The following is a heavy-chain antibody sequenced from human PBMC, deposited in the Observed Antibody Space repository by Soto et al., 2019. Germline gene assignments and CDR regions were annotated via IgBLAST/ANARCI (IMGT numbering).Heavy chain of an antibody. CDR3: ARHVKQNLYYYYYGMDV. V-gene: IGHV4-34*01. CDR2: INHSGST. Sequence: PSETLSLTCAVYGGSFSGYYWSWIRQPPGKGLEWIGEINHSGSTNYNPSLKSRVTISVDTSKNQFSLKLSSVTAADTAVYYCARHVKQNLYYYYYGMDVWGQGTTVTVPS. J-gene: IGHJ6*02. D-gene: IGHD3-10*02. CDR1: GGSFSGYY.